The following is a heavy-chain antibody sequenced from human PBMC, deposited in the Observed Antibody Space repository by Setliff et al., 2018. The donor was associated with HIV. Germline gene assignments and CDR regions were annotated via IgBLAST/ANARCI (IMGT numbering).Heavy chain of an antibody. CDR3: ARGYNYGPGPRDY. Sequence: ASVKVSCKASGYTFTRNGITWVRQAPGQGLEWMGWISTYSGNTAYAQKFQDRVTVTTDTSTNTVYMELRSLTSDDTAVYFCARGYNYGPGPRDYWGQGTLVTVSS. CDR1: GYTFTRNG. V-gene: IGHV1-18*01. CDR2: ISTYSGNT. J-gene: IGHJ4*02. D-gene: IGHD3-10*01.